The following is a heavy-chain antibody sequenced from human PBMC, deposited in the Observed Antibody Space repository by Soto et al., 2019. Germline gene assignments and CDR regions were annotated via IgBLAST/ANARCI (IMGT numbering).Heavy chain of an antibody. D-gene: IGHD2-8*02. CDR3: ARGVVSGQGWGLGVDP. V-gene: IGHV1-8*01. CDR1: GYTFTSYD. Sequence: ASVKVSCKASGYTFTSYDINWVRQATGQGLEWMGWMNPNSGNTGYAQKFQGRVTMTRNTSISTAYMELSSLRSEDTAVYYCARGVVSGQGWGLGVDPWGQRTLVTVSS. J-gene: IGHJ5*02. CDR2: MNPNSGNT.